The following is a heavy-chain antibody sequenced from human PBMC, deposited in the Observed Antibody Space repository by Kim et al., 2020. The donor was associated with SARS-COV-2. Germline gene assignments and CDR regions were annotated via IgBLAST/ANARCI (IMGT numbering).Heavy chain of an antibody. D-gene: IGHD4-17*01. CDR3: VRDKDYSFDM. V-gene: IGHV1-18*01. CDR2: ISAKTGDT. J-gene: IGHJ3*02. Sequence: ASVKVSCKTSGYTFTSNGLSWVRQAPGKGLEWMGWISAKTGDTKKAQKFQGRVTMTRDTSTSTAYMEVRSLRSDDTAVYYCVRDKDYSFDMWGPGTKVTVSS. CDR1: GYTFTSNG.